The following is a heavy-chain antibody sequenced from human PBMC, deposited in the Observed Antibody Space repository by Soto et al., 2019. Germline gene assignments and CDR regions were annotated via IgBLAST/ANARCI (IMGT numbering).Heavy chain of an antibody. CDR2: IYYSGST. CDR1: GGSISSGGYY. V-gene: IGHV4-31*03. CDR3: ARGARGIAAAVGMDV. Sequence: SETLSLTCSVSGGSISSGGYYWSWIRQHPGKGLEWIGYIYYSGSTYYNPSLKSRVTISVDTSKNQFPLKLSSVTAADTAVYYCARGARGIAAAVGMDVWGQGTTVTVSS. J-gene: IGHJ6*02. D-gene: IGHD6-13*01.